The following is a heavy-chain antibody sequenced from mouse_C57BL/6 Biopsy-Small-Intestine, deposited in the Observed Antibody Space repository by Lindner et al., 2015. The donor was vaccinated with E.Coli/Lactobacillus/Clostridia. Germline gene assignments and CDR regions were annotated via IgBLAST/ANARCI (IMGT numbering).Heavy chain of an antibody. CDR3: ARGALRYSYYYAMDY. J-gene: IGHJ4*01. V-gene: IGHV1-80*01. D-gene: IGHD1-1*01. Sequence: VQLQESGAELVKPGASVKISCKASGNAFSDYWLNWVKRRPGKGLEWIGQIYPGDGDTNYNGKFKGKATLTADKSSSTAYLQLSSLTSEDSAVYFCARGALRYSYYYAMDYWGQGTSVTVSS. CDR1: GNAFSDYW. CDR2: IYPGDGDT.